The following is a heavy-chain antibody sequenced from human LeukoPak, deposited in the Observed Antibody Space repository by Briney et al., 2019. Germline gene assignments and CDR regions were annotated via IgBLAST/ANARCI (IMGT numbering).Heavy chain of an antibody. V-gene: IGHV1-8*01. Sequence: ASLKLSCTASGYTFTSYEMNWVRQATGQGLEWISYINSNSSNTYYADTVKGRVTITRNTSISTDYMELSSLRSEDTAVYYCARAPTGSDYWGQGTLVTVSS. CDR2: INSNSSNT. D-gene: IGHD3-9*01. J-gene: IGHJ4*02. CDR1: GYTFTSYE. CDR3: ARAPTGSDY.